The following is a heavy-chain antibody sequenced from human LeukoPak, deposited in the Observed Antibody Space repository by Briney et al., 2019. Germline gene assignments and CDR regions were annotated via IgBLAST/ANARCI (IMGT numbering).Heavy chain of an antibody. D-gene: IGHD3-22*01. CDR1: GYTFTDYY. V-gene: IGHV1-69-2*01. CDR2: VDPEDGET. CDR3: ATKGYYDSSGYYY. J-gene: IGHJ4*02. Sequence: GASVKVSCKVSGYTFTDYYMHWVQQAPGKGLEWMGLVDPEDGETIYAEKFQGRVTITADTSTDTAYMELSSLRSEDTAVYYCATKGYYDSSGYYYWGQGTLVTVSS.